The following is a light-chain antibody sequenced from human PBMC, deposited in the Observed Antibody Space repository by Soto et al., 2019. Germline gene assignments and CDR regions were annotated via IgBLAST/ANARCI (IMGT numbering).Light chain of an antibody. CDR1: ETVSSDF. J-gene: IGKJ1*01. CDR3: LTNGRSPGWT. V-gene: IGKV3-20*01. Sequence: EIVLTQSPGTLSLSPGDRAALSCRASETVSSDFLAWYQQKPGQAPRLLIYAASSRATGIPDRFSGTWSERDFTLTISGLAPADAAVYYCLTNGRSPGWTLSQGTKVDIK. CDR2: AAS.